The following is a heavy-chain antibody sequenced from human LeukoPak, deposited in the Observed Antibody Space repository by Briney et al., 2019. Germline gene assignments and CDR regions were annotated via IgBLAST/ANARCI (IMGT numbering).Heavy chain of an antibody. D-gene: IGHD6-13*01. V-gene: IGHV3-30*18. CDR3: AKDRSLGSSWLGD. Sequence: GSLRLSCAASGFTFSSYGMHWVRQAPGKGLEWVAVISYDGSNKYYADSVKGRFTISRDNSKNTLYLQMNSLRAEDTAVYYCAKDRSLGSSWLGDWGQGTLVTVSS. CDR2: ISYDGSNK. CDR1: GFTFSSYG. J-gene: IGHJ4*02.